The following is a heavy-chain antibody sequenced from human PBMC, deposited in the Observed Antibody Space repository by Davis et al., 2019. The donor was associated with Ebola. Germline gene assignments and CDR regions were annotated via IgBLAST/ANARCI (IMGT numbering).Heavy chain of an antibody. CDR3: AKDAGYCSGGSCFLYYYYGMDV. V-gene: IGHV3-30*18. CDR2: ISYDGSNK. Sequence: GGSLRLSCAASGFTFSSYGMHWVRQAPGKRLEWVAVISYDGSNKYYADSVKGRFTISRDNSKNTLYLQMNSLRAEDTAVYYCAKDAGYCSGGSCFLYYYYGMDVWGQGTTVTVSS. D-gene: IGHD2-15*01. CDR1: GFTFSSYG. J-gene: IGHJ6*02.